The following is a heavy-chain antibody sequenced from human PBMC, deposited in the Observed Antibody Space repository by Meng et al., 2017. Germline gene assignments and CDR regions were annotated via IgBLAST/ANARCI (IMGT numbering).Heavy chain of an antibody. D-gene: IGHD2-21*02. CDR1: GYTFTGYY. Sequence: ASVKVSCKASGYTFTGYYMHWVRQAPGQGLEWMGWINPNSGGTNYAQKFQGRVTMTRDTSISTAYMELSRLRSDDTAVYYCARDFAPCCGGDCYLVNDYWGQGTLVTVSS. CDR3: ARDFAPCCGGDCYLVNDY. J-gene: IGHJ4*02. V-gene: IGHV1-2*02. CDR2: INPNSGGT.